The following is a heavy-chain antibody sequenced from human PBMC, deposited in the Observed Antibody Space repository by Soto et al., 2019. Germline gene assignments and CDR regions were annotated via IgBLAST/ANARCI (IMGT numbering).Heavy chain of an antibody. J-gene: IGHJ6*02. D-gene: IGHD1-26*01. CDR3: ARDSFHSGSYHAGGMDV. CDR1: GFTFSSYS. CDR2: ISSSSSYI. Sequence: EVQLVESGGGLVKPGGSLRLSCAASGFTFSSYSMNWVRQALGKGLEWVSSISSSSSYIYYADSVKGRFTISRDNAKNSLYLQMNSLRAEDTAVYYCARDSFHSGSYHAGGMDVWGQGTTVTVSS. V-gene: IGHV3-21*01.